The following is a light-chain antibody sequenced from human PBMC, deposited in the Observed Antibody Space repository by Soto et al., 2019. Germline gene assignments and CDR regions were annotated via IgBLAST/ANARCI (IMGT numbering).Light chain of an antibody. CDR1: QGIGND. CDR3: LQYKTYPWT. Sequence: DIQMTQSPSSLSASVGDRVTITCRASQGIGNDLGWYQQRPGKAPKRLISVASTLGSGIPSRFSGSGSGTEFTLTSSSLQPEDFASYYCLQYKTYPWTFGQGTKAEIK. CDR2: VAS. J-gene: IGKJ1*01. V-gene: IGKV1-17*01.